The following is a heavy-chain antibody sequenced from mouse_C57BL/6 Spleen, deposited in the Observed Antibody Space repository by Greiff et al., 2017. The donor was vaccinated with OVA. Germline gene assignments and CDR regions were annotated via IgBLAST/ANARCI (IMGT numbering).Heavy chain of an antibody. CDR2: LNPSNGGT. Sequence: VQLQQPGTELVKPGASVKLSCKASGYTFTSYWMHWVKQRPGQGLEWIGNLNPSNGGTNSNEKFKSKATLTVDKSSSTADMQLSSRTSEDSAVYYCARESSDGYLDYWGQGTTLTVSS. CDR1: GYTFTSYW. D-gene: IGHD2-3*01. CDR3: ARESSDGYLDY. V-gene: IGHV1-53*01. J-gene: IGHJ2*01.